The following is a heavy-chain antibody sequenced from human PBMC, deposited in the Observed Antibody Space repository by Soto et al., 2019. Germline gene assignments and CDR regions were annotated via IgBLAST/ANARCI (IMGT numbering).Heavy chain of an antibody. CDR3: ERSAWSYSFDY. D-gene: IGHD1-26*01. Sequence: QVQLVESGGGVVQPGRSLSLSCAASGFTFSSYAMHWVRQAPGKGLEWVAVISYDGSNKYYAVSVKGSFTTSRDNSKNTLDLKMNSLGAEGTAVYYCERSAWSYSFDYWGQGTLVTVSS. J-gene: IGHJ4*02. CDR2: ISYDGSNK. V-gene: IGHV3-30-3*01. CDR1: GFTFSSYA.